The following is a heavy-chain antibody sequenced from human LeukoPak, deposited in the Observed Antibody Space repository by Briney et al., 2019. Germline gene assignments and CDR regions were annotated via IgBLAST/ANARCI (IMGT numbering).Heavy chain of an antibody. CDR3: ASQGSGYDSPIDY. J-gene: IGHJ4*02. CDR2: ISSSSSYI. Sequence: PGGSLRLSCAASGFTFSSYSMNWVRQAPGKELEWVSFISSSSSYIYYADSVKGRFTISRDNAKSSLFLQMNSLRAEDTAVYYCASQGSGYDSPIDYWGQGTLITVSS. CDR1: GFTFSSYS. V-gene: IGHV3-21*01. D-gene: IGHD5-12*01.